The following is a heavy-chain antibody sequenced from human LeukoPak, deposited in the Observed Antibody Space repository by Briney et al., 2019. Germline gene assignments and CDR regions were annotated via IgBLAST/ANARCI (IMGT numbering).Heavy chain of an antibody. CDR2: INHSGST. D-gene: IGHD6-13*01. Sequence: KPSETLSLTCAVYGGSFSGYYWSWIRQPPGKGLEWIGEINHSGSTNYNPSLKSRVTISVDTSKNRFSLKLSSVTAADTAVYYCARKQAYYFDYWGQGTLVTVSS. CDR1: GGSFSGYY. CDR3: ARKQAYYFDY. V-gene: IGHV4-34*01. J-gene: IGHJ4*02.